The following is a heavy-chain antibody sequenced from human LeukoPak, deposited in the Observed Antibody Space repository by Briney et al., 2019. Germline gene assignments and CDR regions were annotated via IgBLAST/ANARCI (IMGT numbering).Heavy chain of an antibody. CDR3: ARWSGAVVPAAIGPRTDY. D-gene: IGHD2-2*01. V-gene: IGHV4-28*01. Sequence: SDTLSLTCVVSGYSISSGNWWGCIRQPPGKVLECIGYIYHSGSTYYNPSLKSRVTISVDRSKNQFSLKLSSVTAADTAVYYCARWSGAVVPAAIGPRTDYWGQGTLVTVSS. J-gene: IGHJ4*02. CDR2: IYHSGST. CDR1: GYSISSGNW.